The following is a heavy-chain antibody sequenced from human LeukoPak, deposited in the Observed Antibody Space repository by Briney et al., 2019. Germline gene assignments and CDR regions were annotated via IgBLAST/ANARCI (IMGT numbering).Heavy chain of an antibody. Sequence: SETLSLTCTVSGFSISSGYNWGWIRPPPGKGLEWIGSIYNSGSTYYNPSLKSRVTISVDTSKNQFSLKLSSVTAADTAVHYCARRSGGYGAFDIWGQGTMVTVSS. CDR1: GFSISSGYN. D-gene: IGHD1-26*01. J-gene: IGHJ3*02. V-gene: IGHV4-38-2*02. CDR3: ARRSGGYGAFDI. CDR2: IYNSGST.